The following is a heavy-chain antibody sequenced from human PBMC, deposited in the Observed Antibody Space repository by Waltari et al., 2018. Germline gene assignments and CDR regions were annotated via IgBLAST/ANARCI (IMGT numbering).Heavy chain of an antibody. J-gene: IGHJ6*02. D-gene: IGHD4-4*01. Sequence: EVQVVEYGGGLVQPGGSMRLSCEAHGCTFRSFWLYWVRQAPGKGLVWVSRIDNDGRTAKYADSVRGRFTVSRDNARNTLYLQMNSLRAEDTAVYYCARDLLTPSVSYFGMDLWGQGTTVTVSS. V-gene: IGHV3-74*01. CDR1: GCTFRSFW. CDR3: ARDLLTPSVSYFGMDL. CDR2: IDNDGRTA.